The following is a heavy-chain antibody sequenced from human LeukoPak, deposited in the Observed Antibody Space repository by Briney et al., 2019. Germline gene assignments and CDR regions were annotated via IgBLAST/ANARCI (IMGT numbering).Heavy chain of an antibody. Sequence: ASVKVSCKASGYTFTTYGISWVRQAPGQGPEWMGWISTYDGNTNYAQRLQGRVTMTKDTSTASAYMELRSLRFDDTAVYYCARDQARKGPSSTDVWGQGTTVTVSS. CDR1: GYTFTTYG. V-gene: IGHV1-18*01. CDR2: ISTYDGNT. J-gene: IGHJ6*02. CDR3: ARDQARKGPSSTDV.